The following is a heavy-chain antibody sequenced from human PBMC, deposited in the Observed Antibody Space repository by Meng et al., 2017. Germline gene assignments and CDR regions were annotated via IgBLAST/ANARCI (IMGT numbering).Heavy chain of an antibody. V-gene: IGHV3-64*01. CDR1: GFTFSSYA. CDR3: ARVCRSGGSCYDAFDI. Sequence: GGSLRLSCAASGFTFSSYAMHWVRQAPGKGLEYVSAISSSGGSTYYANSVKGRFTISRDNSKNTLYLQMGSLRAEDMAVYYCARVCRSGGSCYDAFDIWGQGTMVTV. CDR2: ISSSGGST. D-gene: IGHD2-15*01. J-gene: IGHJ3*02.